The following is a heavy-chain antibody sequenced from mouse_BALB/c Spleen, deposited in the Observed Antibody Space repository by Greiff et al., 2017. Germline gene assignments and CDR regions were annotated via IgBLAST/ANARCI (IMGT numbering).Heavy chain of an antibody. Sequence: EVKLVESGGGLVQPGGSLRLSCATSGFTFTDYYMSWVRQPPGKALEWLGFIRNKANGYTTEYSASVKGRFTISRDNSQSILYLQMNTLRAEDSATYYCARDPAYYGKLYFDYWGQGTTLTVSS. CDR3: ARDPAYYGKLYFDY. CDR1: GFTFTDYY. CDR2: IRNKANGYTT. J-gene: IGHJ2*01. V-gene: IGHV7-3*02. D-gene: IGHD2-10*01.